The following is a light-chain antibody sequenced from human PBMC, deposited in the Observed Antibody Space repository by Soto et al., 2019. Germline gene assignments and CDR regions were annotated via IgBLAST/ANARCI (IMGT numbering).Light chain of an antibody. Sequence: DIQMTQSPSTLSASVGDRVTITCRASQSISSWLAWYQQNPGKAPKLLIYEASSLESGLPSRFSGSGSGTEFTLTISSLQPDDFATYYCHQYNSYSLSFGQGTTLEIK. CDR3: HQYNSYSLS. V-gene: IGKV1-5*03. CDR1: QSISSW. CDR2: EAS. J-gene: IGKJ2*01.